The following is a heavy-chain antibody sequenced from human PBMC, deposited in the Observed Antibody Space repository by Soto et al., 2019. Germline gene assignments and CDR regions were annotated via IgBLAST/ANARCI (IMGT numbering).Heavy chain of an antibody. J-gene: IGHJ4*02. CDR3: ARSWVPTEIYSQQDY. CDR2: ISYDGSNK. D-gene: IGHD5-18*01. CDR1: GFTFSSYA. V-gene: IGHV3-30-3*01. Sequence: GGSLRLSCAASGFTFSSYAMHWVRQAPGKGLEWVAVISYDGSNKYYADSVKGRFTISRDNSKNTLYLQMNSLRAEDTAVYYCARSWVPTEIYSQQDYWGQGTLVTVSS.